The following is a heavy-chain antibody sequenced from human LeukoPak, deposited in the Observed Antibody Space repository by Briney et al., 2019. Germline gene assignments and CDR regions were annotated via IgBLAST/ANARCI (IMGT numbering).Heavy chain of an antibody. CDR1: GFNISAYT. CDR2: IRSDGSST. V-gene: IGHV3-64*01. J-gene: IGHJ4*02. Sequence: GGSLRLSCVASGFNISAYTMHWVRQAPGKGLEYVSAIRSDGSSTFQPNSVKGRFTISRDNSKSTLYLQMGSLRAEDTAVYYCTRRFGGHSGWAGYHDSWGQGTLVTVSS. D-gene: IGHD6-19*01. CDR3: TRRFGGHSGWAGYHDS.